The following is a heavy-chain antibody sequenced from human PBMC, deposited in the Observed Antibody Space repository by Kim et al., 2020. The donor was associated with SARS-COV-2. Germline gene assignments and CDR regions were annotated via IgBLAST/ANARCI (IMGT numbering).Heavy chain of an antibody. CDR3: ARGAAAVYYYYGMDV. V-gene: IGHV1-3*01. CDR1: GYTFTSYA. D-gene: IGHD6-13*01. CDR2: INAGNGNT. Sequence: ASVKVSCKASGYTFTSYAMHWVRQAPGQRLEWMGWINAGNGNTKYSQKFQGRVTITRDTSVSTAYMELSSLRSEDTAVYYCARGAAAVYYYYGMDVWGQGTTVTVSS. J-gene: IGHJ6*02.